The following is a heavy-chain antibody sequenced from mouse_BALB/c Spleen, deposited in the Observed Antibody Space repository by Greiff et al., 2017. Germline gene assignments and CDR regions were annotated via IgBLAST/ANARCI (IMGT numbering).Heavy chain of an antibody. Sequence: VQLKESGPELVKPGASVKMSCKASGYTFTSYVMHWVKQKPGQGLEWIGYINPYNDGTKYNEKFKGKATLTSDKSSSTAYMELSSLTSEDSAVYYCARSYYGYAMDYWGQGTSVTVSS. CDR3: ARSYYGYAMDY. CDR2: INPYNDGT. D-gene: IGHD1-1*01. CDR1: GYTFTSYV. V-gene: IGHV1-14*01. J-gene: IGHJ4*01.